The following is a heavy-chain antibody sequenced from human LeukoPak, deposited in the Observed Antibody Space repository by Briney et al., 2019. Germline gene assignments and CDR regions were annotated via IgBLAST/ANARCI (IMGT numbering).Heavy chain of an antibody. CDR2: ISYDGSNK. CDR1: GFSFSNYG. CDR3: AKTRDIVVVPAAMCALDV. D-gene: IGHD2-2*01. J-gene: IGHJ6*02. V-gene: IGHV3-30*18. Sequence: GRSLRLSCAASGFSFSNYGMHWVRQAPGKGLEWVAVISYDGSNKYYADSVKGRFTISRDNSKNTLYLQLNSLTAEDTAVYYCAKTRDIVVVPAAMCALDVWGQGTTVTVSS.